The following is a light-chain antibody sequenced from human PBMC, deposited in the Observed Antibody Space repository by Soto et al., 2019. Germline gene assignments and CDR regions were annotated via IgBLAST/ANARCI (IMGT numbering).Light chain of an antibody. CDR2: DAS. CDR3: QQRSNWPSVT. CDR1: QSVSSY. Sequence: EIVLTQSPATLSLSPGERATLSCRASQSVSSYLAWYQQKPGQAPRLLIYDASNRATGIPARFSGSGSGTAFTLTVSCLEPEDFSVYYCQQRSNWPSVTFGGVTKFDIK. J-gene: IGKJ4*01. V-gene: IGKV3-11*01.